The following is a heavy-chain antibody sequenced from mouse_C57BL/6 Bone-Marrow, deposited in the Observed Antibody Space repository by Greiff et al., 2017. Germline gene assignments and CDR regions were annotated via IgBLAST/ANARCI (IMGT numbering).Heavy chain of an antibody. CDR2: IDPSDSYT. Sequence: QVQLQQPGAELVKPGASVKLSCKASGYTFTSYWMQWVKQRPGQGLEWIGEIDPSDSYTNYNQKFTGKATLTVDTSSSTAYMQLTSLTSEDSAVYYCAHYYGSSFDYWGRGTTLTVSS. D-gene: IGHD1-1*01. CDR3: AHYYGSSFDY. J-gene: IGHJ2*01. V-gene: IGHV1-50*01. CDR1: GYTFTSYW.